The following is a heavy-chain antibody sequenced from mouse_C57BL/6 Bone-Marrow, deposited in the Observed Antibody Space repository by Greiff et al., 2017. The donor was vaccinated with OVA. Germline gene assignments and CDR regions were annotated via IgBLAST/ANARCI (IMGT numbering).Heavy chain of an antibody. Sequence: ATSGIDFSRYWMSWVRRAPGKGLEWIGEINPDSSTINYAPSLKDKFIISRDNAKNTLYLQMSKVRSEDTALYYCARWTYYYGSPWYFDVWGTGTTVTVSS. CDR3: ARWTYYYGSPWYFDV. J-gene: IGHJ1*03. D-gene: IGHD1-1*01. CDR2: INPDSSTI. V-gene: IGHV4-1*01. CDR1: GIDFSRYW.